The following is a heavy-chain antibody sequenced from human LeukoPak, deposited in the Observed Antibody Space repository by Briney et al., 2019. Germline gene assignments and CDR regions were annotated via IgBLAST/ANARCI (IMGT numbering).Heavy chain of an antibody. V-gene: IGHV3-21*04. Sequence: PGGSLRLSCAASGFTFSSYSMNWVRQAPGKGLEWVSSISSSSSYIYYADSVKGRFTISRDNAKNSLYLQMNSLRAEDTAIYYCAKDNSGNFLSPFDYWGQGTLVAVSS. D-gene: IGHD1-26*01. CDR3: AKDNSGNFLSPFDY. CDR2: ISSSSSYI. CDR1: GFTFSSYS. J-gene: IGHJ4*02.